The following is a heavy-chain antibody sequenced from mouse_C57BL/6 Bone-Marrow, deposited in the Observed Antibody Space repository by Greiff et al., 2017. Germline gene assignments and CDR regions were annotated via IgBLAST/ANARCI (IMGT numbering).Heavy chain of an antibody. CDR2: ISYDGSN. V-gene: IGHV3-6*01. Sequence: ESGPGLVKPSQSLSLTCSVTGYSITSGYYWNWIRQFPGNKLEWMGYISYDGSNNYNPSLKNRISITRDTSKNQFFLKLNSVTTEDTATYYCAREDYGSSYKEYFDYWCQGTTLTVAS. J-gene: IGHJ2*01. CDR3: AREDYGSSYKEYFDY. CDR1: GYSITSGYY. D-gene: IGHD1-1*01.